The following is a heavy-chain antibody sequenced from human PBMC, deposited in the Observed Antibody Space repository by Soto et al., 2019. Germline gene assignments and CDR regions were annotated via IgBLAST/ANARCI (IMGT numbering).Heavy chain of an antibody. CDR3: ARTYYDILTGYRTNHTFDY. V-gene: IGHV1-69*13. CDR1: GGTFSSYA. CDR2: IIPIFGTA. D-gene: IGHD3-9*01. Sequence: SVKVSCKAAGGTFSSYAISWVRQAPGQGLKWMGGIIPIFGTANYAQKFQGRVTITADESTSTAYMELSSLRSEDTAVYYCARTYYDILTGYRTNHTFDYWGQGTLVTVSS. J-gene: IGHJ4*02.